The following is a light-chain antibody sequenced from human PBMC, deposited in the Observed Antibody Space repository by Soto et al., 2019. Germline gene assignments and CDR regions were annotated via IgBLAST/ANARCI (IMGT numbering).Light chain of an antibody. CDR2: EVS. CDR1: SSDVGGYND. J-gene: IGLJ2*01. V-gene: IGLV2-8*01. CDR3: SSFAGHNNLV. Sequence: QSALTQPPSASGSPGQSVTISCTGTSSDVGGYNDVSWYQQHPGKAPKLMISEVSKRPSGVPDRFSGSKSGNTASLTVSGLQAEDEADYYCSSFAGHNNLVFGGGTKLSVL.